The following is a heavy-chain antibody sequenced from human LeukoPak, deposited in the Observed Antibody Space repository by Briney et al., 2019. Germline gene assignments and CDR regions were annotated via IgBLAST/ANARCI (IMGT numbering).Heavy chain of an antibody. Sequence: GGSLRLSCAASGFTFSSYEMNWVRQAPGKGLEWVSYISSSGSTIYYADSVKGRFTISRDNAKNSLYLQMNSLRAQDTAVYFCARDSGRVGPTLLVFDLWGQGTMVTVSS. J-gene: IGHJ3*01. V-gene: IGHV3-48*03. CDR3: ARDSGRVGPTLLVFDL. CDR2: ISSSGSTI. D-gene: IGHD1-26*01. CDR1: GFTFSSYE.